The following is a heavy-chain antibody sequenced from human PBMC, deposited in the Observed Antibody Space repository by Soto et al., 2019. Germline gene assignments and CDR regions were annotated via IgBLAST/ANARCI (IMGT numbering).Heavy chain of an antibody. CDR1: ESIFSGYG. D-gene: IGHD1-7*01. Sequence: QKYLVESGGGLVQPGGSLGLSCVASESIFSGYGIHWVRQAQGKGLEWVAVIWYDGSNKYYADSVKGRFTISRDNSKNMLYLQMDSLRAEDTAVYYCARDGIGGTVFRGFCDYWGQGTLVTVSS. CDR3: ARDGIGGTVFRGFCDY. V-gene: IGHV3-33*01. J-gene: IGHJ4*02. CDR2: IWYDGSNK.